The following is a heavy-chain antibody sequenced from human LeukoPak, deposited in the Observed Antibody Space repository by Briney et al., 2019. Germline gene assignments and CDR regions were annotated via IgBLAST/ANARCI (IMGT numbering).Heavy chain of an antibody. CDR3: ARSDDARHHYYYYGMDV. CDR1: GGTFSSYT. CDR2: IIPILGIA. J-gene: IGHJ6*02. Sequence: ASVKVSCKASGGTFSSYTISWVRQAPGQGLEWMGRIIPILGIANYAQKFQGRVTITADKSTSTAYMELSSLRSEDTAVYYCARSDDARHHYYYYGMDVWGQGTTVTVSS. D-gene: IGHD1-1*01. V-gene: IGHV1-69*02.